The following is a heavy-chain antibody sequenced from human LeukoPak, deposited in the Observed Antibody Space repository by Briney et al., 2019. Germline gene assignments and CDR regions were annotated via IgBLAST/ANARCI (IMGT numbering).Heavy chain of an antibody. D-gene: IGHD3-22*01. CDR2: IYYSGST. Sequence: SETLSLTCTVSGGSISSYYWSWLRQPPGKGLEWIGYIYYSGSTNYNPSLKSRVTISVDTSKNQFSLKLSSVTAADTAVYYCARQTNYYDSSGYYEPLNYWYFDLWGRGTLVTVSS. CDR3: ARQTNYYDSSGYYEPLNYWYFDL. V-gene: IGHV4-59*08. CDR1: GGSISSYY. J-gene: IGHJ2*01.